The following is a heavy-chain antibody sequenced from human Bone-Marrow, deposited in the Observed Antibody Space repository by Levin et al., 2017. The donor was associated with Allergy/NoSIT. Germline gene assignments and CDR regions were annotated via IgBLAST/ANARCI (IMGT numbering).Heavy chain of an antibody. J-gene: IGHJ2*01. CDR3: ASPKSRASYSFDR. V-gene: IGHV3-48*03. D-gene: IGHD3-10*01. CDR2: ISSSGSAT. CDR1: GFTFSSDD. Sequence: GGSLRLSCAASGFTFSSDDMNWVRQAPGKGLEWVSYISSSGSATYYVDSVKGRFTISRDNAKNSLYLQMNSLRAEDTAVYYCASPKSRASYSFDRWGRGTLVTVSS.